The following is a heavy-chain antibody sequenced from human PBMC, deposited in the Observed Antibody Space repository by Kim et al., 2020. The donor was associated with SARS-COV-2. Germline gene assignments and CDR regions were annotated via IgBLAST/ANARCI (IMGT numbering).Heavy chain of an antibody. J-gene: IGHJ5*02. CDR2: INPNSGGT. Sequence: ASVKVSCKASGYTFTGYYMHWVRQAPGQGLEWMGWINPNSGGTNYAQKFQGWVTMTRDTSISTAYMELSRLRSDDTAVYYCARGATYYSSSWKRGNWFDPWGQGTLVTVSS. V-gene: IGHV1-2*04. D-gene: IGHD6-13*01. CDR3: ARGATYYSSSWKRGNWFDP. CDR1: GYTFTGYY.